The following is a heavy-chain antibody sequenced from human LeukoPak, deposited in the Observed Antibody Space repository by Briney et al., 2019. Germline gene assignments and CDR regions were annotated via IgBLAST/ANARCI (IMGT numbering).Heavy chain of an antibody. CDR3: ARDRVKAAAGNYFDY. CDR2: IYTSGST. V-gene: IGHV4-4*07. CDR1: GGSISSYY. J-gene: IGHJ4*02. Sequence: SETLSLTCTVSGGSISSYYWSWIRQPAGKGLEWIGRIYTSGSTNYNPSLKSRVTMSVDTSKNQFSLKLSSVTAADTAVYYCARDRVKAAAGNYFDYWGQGTLVTVSS. D-gene: IGHD6-13*01.